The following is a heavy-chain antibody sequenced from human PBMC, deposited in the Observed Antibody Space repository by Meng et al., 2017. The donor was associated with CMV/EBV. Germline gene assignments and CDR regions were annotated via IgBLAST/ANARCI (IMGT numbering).Heavy chain of an antibody. CDR2: IYYSGST. V-gene: IGHV4-59*12. Sequence: SETLSLTCTISSGSINDYYWSWIRQPPGKGLEWIGYIYYSGSTNYNPSLKSRVTISVDTSKNQFSLKLSSVTAADTAVYYCAKLPAPMDVWGQGTTVTVSS. CDR1: SGSINDYY. CDR3: AKLPAPMDV. J-gene: IGHJ6*02.